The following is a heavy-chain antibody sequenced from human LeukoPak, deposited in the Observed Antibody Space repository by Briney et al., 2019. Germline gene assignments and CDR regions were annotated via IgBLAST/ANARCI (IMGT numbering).Heavy chain of an antibody. V-gene: IGHV3-23*01. Sequence: GGSLRLSCAASGFTFSSYAMSWVRQAPGEGLEWVSAISGSGGSTYYADSVKGRFTISRDNSKNTLYLQMNSLRAEDTAVYYCAKAVPTIAARLCWFDPWGQGTLVTVSS. CDR3: AKAVPTIAARLCWFDP. D-gene: IGHD6-6*01. CDR1: GFTFSSYA. CDR2: ISGSGGST. J-gene: IGHJ5*02.